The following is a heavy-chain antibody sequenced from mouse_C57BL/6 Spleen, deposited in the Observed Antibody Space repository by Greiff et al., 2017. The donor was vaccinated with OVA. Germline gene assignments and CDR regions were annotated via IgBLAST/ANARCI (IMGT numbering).Heavy chain of an antibody. CDR3: TTSPYYYGSSHYYAMDY. D-gene: IGHD1-1*01. V-gene: IGHV14-1*01. Sequence: VQLKQSGAELVRPGASVKLSCTASGFNIKDYYMHWVKQRPEQGLEWIGRIDPEDGDTEYAPKFQGKATMTADTSSNTAYLQLSSLTSEDTAVYYCTTSPYYYGSSHYYAMDYWGQGTSVTVSS. J-gene: IGHJ4*01. CDR1: GFNIKDYY. CDR2: IDPEDGDT.